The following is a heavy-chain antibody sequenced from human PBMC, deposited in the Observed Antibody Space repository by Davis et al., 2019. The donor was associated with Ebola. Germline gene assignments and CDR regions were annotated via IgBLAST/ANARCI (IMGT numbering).Heavy chain of an antibody. V-gene: IGHV4-39*07. CDR1: GGSVSSGSYY. D-gene: IGHD6-19*01. J-gene: IGHJ6*02. CDR3: ARGRLIAVAGRTYYYYGMDV. Sequence: SETLSLTCTVSGGSVSSGSYYWSWIRQPPGKGLEWIGNIYSSGSTYYNPSLKSRVTISVDTSKNQFSLKLGSVTAADTAVYYCARGRLIAVAGRTYYYYGMDVWGQGTTVTVSS. CDR2: IYSSGST.